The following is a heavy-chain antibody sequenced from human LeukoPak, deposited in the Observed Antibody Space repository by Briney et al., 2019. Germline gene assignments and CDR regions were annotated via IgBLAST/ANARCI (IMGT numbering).Heavy chain of an antibody. J-gene: IGHJ4*03. CDR1: GGSISSSGYF. CDR3: ARFSGSYFDY. Sequence: PSETLSLTCTVSGGSISSSGYFWGWIRQPPGKGLEWIGSMSFSGSTYYNPSLESRVTISVDKSKNQFSLNLSSVTAADTAVYYSARFSGSYFDYWGQGTLVTASS. D-gene: IGHD1-26*01. CDR2: MSFSGST. V-gene: IGHV4-39*01.